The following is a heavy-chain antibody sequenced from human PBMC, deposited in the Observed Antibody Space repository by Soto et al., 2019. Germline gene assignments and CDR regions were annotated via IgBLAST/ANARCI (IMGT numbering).Heavy chain of an antibody. CDR2: ISVSGGST. V-gene: IGHV3-23*01. CDR3: AKDGYSITRNKPLDY. D-gene: IGHD2-2*01. Sequence: EVQLLESGGGLVQPGGSLRLSCAASRFTFSSYAMCWVRQAPGKGLEWVSSISVSGGSTYYADSVKRRLTISRDNSKNTLYLQRNSLRAEDTAVYYCAKDGYSITRNKPLDYWGQGTLVTVSS. CDR1: RFTFSSYA. J-gene: IGHJ4*02.